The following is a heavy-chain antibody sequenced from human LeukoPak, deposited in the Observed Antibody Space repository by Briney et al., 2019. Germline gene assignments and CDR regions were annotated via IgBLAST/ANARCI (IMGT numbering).Heavy chain of an antibody. V-gene: IGHV4-39*01. CDR2: IYYSGST. D-gene: IGHD6-13*01. Sequence: SETLSLTGTVSGGSINSSSYYWGWIRQPPGKGLEWIGSIYYSGSTSYNPSLKSRVTISVDTSKNLFSLKLRFVTAADIAVYYCATSTGSSNVGYWGQGTLVTVSS. CDR1: GGSINSSSYY. J-gene: IGHJ4*02. CDR3: ATSTGSSNVGY.